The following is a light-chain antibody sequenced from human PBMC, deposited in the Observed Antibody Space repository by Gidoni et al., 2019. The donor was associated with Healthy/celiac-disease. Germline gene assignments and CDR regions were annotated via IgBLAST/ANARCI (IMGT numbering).Light chain of an antibody. J-gene: IGKJ4*01. CDR2: GAS. V-gene: IGKV3-15*01. CDR1: QSVSSN. Sequence: VMTQSPATLSVSPGERATLSCRASQSVSSNLAWYQQKPGQAPRLLIYGASTRATGIPARFSGSGSGTEFTLTISSLQSEDFAVYYCQQYNNWPPLTFGGGTKVEIK. CDR3: QQYNNWPPLT.